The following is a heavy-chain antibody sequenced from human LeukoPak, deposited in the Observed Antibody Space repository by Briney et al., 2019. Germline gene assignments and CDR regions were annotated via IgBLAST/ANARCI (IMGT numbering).Heavy chain of an antibody. J-gene: IGHJ6*03. CDR1: GFTFSSYA. CDR3: AKNGGWGDYYYMDV. Sequence: GGSLRLSCAASGFTFSSYAMSWVRQAPGKGLEWGSAISGSGGTTYYADSVKGRFTISRDSSKNTLYLQIDSLRAEDTAVYYCAKNGGWGDYYYMDVWGKGTTVTVSS. CDR2: ISGSGGTT. D-gene: IGHD3-10*01. V-gene: IGHV3-23*01.